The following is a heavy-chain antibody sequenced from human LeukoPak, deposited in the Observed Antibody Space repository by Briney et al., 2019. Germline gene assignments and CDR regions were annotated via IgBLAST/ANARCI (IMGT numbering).Heavy chain of an antibody. D-gene: IGHD3-9*01. CDR1: GFTFSSYA. J-gene: IGHJ6*02. V-gene: IGHV3-23*01. CDR3: AKYPYDILTGYYGGMDV. CDR2: ISGSGGST. Sequence: GGSLRLSCAASGFTFSSYAMSWVRQAPGKGLEGVSAISGSGGSTYYADSVKGRFTISRDNSKNTLYLQMNSLRAEDTAVYYCAKYPYDILTGYYGGMDVWGQGTTVTVSS.